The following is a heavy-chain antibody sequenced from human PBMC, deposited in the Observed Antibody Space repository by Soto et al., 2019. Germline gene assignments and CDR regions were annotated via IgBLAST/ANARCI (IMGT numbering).Heavy chain of an antibody. J-gene: IGHJ3*02. V-gene: IGHV4-31*03. Sequence: QVQLQESGPGLVKPSQTLSLTCTVSGGSISSGGYYWSWIRQHPGKGLERIGYIYYSGSTYFNPDLKSRVTITVDTSKNQFSLKLSSVTAADTAVYYCAREKRLAARNAFDIWGQGTMVTVSS. D-gene: IGHD6-25*01. CDR1: GGSISSGGYY. CDR2: IYYSGST. CDR3: AREKRLAARNAFDI.